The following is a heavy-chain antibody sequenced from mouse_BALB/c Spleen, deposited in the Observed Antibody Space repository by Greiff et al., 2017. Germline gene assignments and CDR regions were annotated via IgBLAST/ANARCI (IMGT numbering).Heavy chain of an antibody. CDR2: IDPSDSET. CDR1: GYSFTSYW. Sequence: VQLQQSGAELVKPGASVKISCKASGYSFTSYWMHWVKQRPGQGLEWIGMIDPSDSETRLNQKFKDKATLTVDKSSSTAYMQLSSPTSEDSAVYYCARPYGYYAMDYWGQGTSVTVSS. CDR3: ARPYGYYAMDY. J-gene: IGHJ4*01. V-gene: IGHV1-74*01. D-gene: IGHD2-10*02.